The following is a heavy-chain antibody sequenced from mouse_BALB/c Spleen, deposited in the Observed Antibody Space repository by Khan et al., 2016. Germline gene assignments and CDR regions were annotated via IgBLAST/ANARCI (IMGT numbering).Heavy chain of an antibody. CDR3: ANAGGQLGRPHY. J-gene: IGHJ2*01. Sequence: QIQLGQSGPELKKPGETVKISCRASGYTFTNYGMNWVKQAPGKGFKWMGWINTNTGEPTYAEEFTGRIAFSLETSASIVYLLINNLKNEDTATXICANAGGQLGRPHYWGQGTTLTVSS. V-gene: IGHV9-3*02. D-gene: IGHD3-2*01. CDR2: INTNTGEP. CDR1: GYTFTNYG.